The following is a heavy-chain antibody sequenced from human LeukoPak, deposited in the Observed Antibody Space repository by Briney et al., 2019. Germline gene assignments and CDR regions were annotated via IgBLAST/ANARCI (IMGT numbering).Heavy chain of an antibody. CDR3: ARNTAMVTYWFDP. J-gene: IGHJ5*02. D-gene: IGHD5-18*01. Sequence: ASVKVSCKASGYTLTGYYMHWVRQAPGQGLEWMGWINPNSGGTNYAQKFQGRVTMTRDTSITTAYMELNRLRSDDTAVYYCARNTAMVTYWFDPWGQGTLVTVSS. V-gene: IGHV1-2*02. CDR1: GYTLTGYY. CDR2: INPNSGGT.